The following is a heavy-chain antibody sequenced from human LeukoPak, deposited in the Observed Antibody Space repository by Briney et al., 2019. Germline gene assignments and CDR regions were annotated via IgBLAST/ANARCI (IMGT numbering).Heavy chain of an antibody. Sequence: ASVKVSCKASGYTFTSYYMHWVRQAPGQGLEWLGIINPNGDRTNYARTFQGRVTMTRDTSTTTVYMELSSLRSEDTAVYYCARDMSTRVTPISYAFDVWGQGTMVTVSS. CDR1: GYTFTSYY. D-gene: IGHD4-23*01. V-gene: IGHV1-46*01. CDR3: ARDMSTRVTPISYAFDV. CDR2: INPNGDRT. J-gene: IGHJ3*01.